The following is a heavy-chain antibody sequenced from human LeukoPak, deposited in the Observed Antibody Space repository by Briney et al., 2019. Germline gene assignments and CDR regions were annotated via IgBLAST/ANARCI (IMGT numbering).Heavy chain of an antibody. D-gene: IGHD3-22*01. V-gene: IGHV1-69*05. CDR1: GGTFSSYA. CDR2: IIPIFGTA. J-gene: IGHJ4*02. CDR3: ARGLLRYYDSSGLDY. Sequence: GSSVKVSCKASGGTFSSYAISWVRQAPGQGLEWMGGIIPIFGTANYAQKFQGRVTITTDESTSTAYMELSRLRSDDTAVYYCARGLLRYYDSSGLDYWGQGTLVTVSS.